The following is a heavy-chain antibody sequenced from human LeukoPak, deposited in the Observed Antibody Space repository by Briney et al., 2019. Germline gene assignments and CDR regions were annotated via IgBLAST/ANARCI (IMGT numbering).Heavy chain of an antibody. CDR2: INIGGTNT. J-gene: IGHJ5*02. CDR1: GVTFNDYY. V-gene: IGHV3-11*01. Sequence: PAESLRLSCAASGVTFNDYYMSWIRQAPGKGLEWLSYINIGGTNTHYADSVKGRFTISRDNAKKSLYLEMNNLRAEDTAVYYCATDGAGFDTWGQGVLVTVSS. CDR3: ATDGAGFDT.